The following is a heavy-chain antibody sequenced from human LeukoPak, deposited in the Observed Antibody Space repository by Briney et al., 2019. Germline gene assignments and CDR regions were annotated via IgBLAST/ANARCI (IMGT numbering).Heavy chain of an antibody. CDR2: VSGDDST. Sequence: GGSLRLSCAASGFTFDDYAMHWVRQAPGKGLEWVSLVSGDDSTYYADSAKGRFTISRDSRKSSLYLHMNSLRTEDTALYYCAKDVDDSGGYLDYWGQGTLVTVSS. CDR1: GFTFDDYA. J-gene: IGHJ4*02. D-gene: IGHD3-22*01. V-gene: IGHV3-43*02. CDR3: AKDVDDSGGYLDY.